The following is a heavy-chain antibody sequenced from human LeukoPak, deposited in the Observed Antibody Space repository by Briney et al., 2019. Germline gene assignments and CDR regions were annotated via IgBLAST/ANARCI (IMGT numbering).Heavy chain of an antibody. Sequence: PGGSLRLSCAASGFTFSSYAMSWVRQAPGKGLEWVSVVSDSGGSTYYADSVKGRFTISRDNSKNILYLQMNSLRAEDTAVYYCAKVYAGRLEDWGQGTLVTVSP. CDR1: GFTFSSYA. CDR3: AKVYAGRLED. V-gene: IGHV3-23*01. D-gene: IGHD2-8*01. J-gene: IGHJ4*02. CDR2: VSDSGGST.